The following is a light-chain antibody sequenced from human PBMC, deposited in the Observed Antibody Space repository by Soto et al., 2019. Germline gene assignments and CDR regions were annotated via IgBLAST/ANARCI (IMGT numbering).Light chain of an antibody. CDR3: QQSYSTPQT. CDR1: QSISSY. CDR2: AAS. J-gene: IGKJ2*01. V-gene: IGKV1-39*01. Sequence: DIQMTHSPSSLSASVGDRVTITCRASQSISSYLNWYQQKPGKAPKLLIYAASSLQSGVPSRFSGSGSGKDFTLTISSLQPEDFATYYCQQSYSTPQTIGQGIQVEIX.